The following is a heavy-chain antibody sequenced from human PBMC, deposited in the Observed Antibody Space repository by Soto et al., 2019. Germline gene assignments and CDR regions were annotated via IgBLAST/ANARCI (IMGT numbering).Heavy chain of an antibody. CDR1: GGSISSYY. V-gene: IGHV4-59*01. Sequence: ETLSLTCTVSGGSISSYYWSWIRQPPGKGLEWIGYIYYSGSTNYNPSLKSRVTISVDTSKNQFSLKLSSVTAADTAVYYCARDLGYYGSGSSLIDYYYYYGMDVWGQGTTVTVSS. CDR3: ARDLGYYGSGSSLIDYYYYYGMDV. CDR2: IYYSGST. J-gene: IGHJ6*02. D-gene: IGHD3-10*01.